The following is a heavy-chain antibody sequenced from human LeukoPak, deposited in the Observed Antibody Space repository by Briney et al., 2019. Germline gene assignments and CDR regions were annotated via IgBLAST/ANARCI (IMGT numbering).Heavy chain of an antibody. V-gene: IGHV3-9*01. J-gene: IGHJ6*02. CDR1: GFTFDDYA. CDR3: AKDTAAAHYYYGMDV. Sequence: PGGSLRLSCAASGFTFDDYAMHWVRQAPGKGLEWVSGITWNSGSIDYADSVKGRFTISRDNAKNSLYLQMNSLRAEDTALYYCAKDTAAAHYYYGMDVWGQGTTVTVSS. CDR2: ITWNSGSI. D-gene: IGHD6-13*01.